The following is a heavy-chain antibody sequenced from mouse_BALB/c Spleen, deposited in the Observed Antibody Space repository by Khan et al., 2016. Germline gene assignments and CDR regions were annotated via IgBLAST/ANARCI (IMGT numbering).Heavy chain of an antibody. D-gene: IGHD1-1*01. CDR1: GYTFTSYC. Sequence: QVQLQQSGAELVKPGASVKMSCKASGYTFTSYCMNWVKQRPGQGLEWIGQIDPCNGDTYYNEKFKSKATLTVDKSSSTAYMHLSSLTSEDSAVYYCARACCDGCAFDARGGGTMVTVAS. CDR3: ARACCDGCAFDA. CDR2: IDPCNGDT. J-gene: IGHJ1*01. V-gene: IGHV1-53*01.